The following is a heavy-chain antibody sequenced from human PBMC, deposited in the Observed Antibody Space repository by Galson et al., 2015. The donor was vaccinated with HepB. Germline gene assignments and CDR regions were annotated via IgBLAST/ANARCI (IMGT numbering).Heavy chain of an antibody. J-gene: IGHJ3*02. D-gene: IGHD2-15*01. Sequence: QSGAEVKKPGESLKISCKGSGYSFTSYWIGWVRQMPGKGLEWMGIIYPGDSDTRYSPSFQGQVTISADKSISTAYLQWSSLKASDTAMYYCARPTGVVVAAYPTDAFDIWGQGTMVTVSS. CDR1: GYSFTSYW. CDR3: ARPTGVVVAAYPTDAFDI. CDR2: IYPGDSDT. V-gene: IGHV5-51*03.